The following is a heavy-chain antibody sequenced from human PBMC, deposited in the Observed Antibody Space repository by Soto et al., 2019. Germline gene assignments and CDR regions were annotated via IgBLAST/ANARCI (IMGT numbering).Heavy chain of an antibody. CDR1: GFTFSSYA. J-gene: IGHJ5*02. V-gene: IGHV3-23*01. CDR3: AKVASSSSWPEFNWFDP. CDR2: ISGSGGST. Sequence: PGGSLRLSCAASGFTFSSYAMSWVRQAPGKGLEWVSAISGSGGSTYYADSVKGRFTISRDNSKNTLYLQMNSLRAEDTAVYYCAKVASSSSWPEFNWFDPWGQGTLVTVSS. D-gene: IGHD6-13*01.